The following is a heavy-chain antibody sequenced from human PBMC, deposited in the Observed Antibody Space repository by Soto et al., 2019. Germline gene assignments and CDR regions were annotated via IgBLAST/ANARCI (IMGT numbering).Heavy chain of an antibody. J-gene: IGHJ4*02. V-gene: IGHV1-18*01. D-gene: IGHD7-27*01. CDR1: GYTFTSYG. Sequence: QVQLVQSGAEVKKPGASVKVSCKASGYTFTSYGISWVRQAPGQGFEWMGWIRAYNGNTNYAQKLQGRVTMTTDSATSTAYMELRSLRSDDTAVYYCASVGTHSRPGGVDYWGQGTLVTVSS. CDR3: ASVGTHSRPGGVDY. CDR2: IRAYNGNT.